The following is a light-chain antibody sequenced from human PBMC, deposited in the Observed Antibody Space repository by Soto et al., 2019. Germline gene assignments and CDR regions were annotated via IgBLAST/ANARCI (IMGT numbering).Light chain of an antibody. CDR1: QSVSSN. CDR2: GAS. CDR3: QQYNSWPLT. J-gene: IGKJ4*01. V-gene: IGKV3-15*01. Sequence: EIVMTQSPATLSVSPGERATLSCRASQSVSSNLAWYQQKPGQAPRLLIYGASTRAAGIPARFSGSGSGTEFTLTISSLQSEDFAVYYGQQYNSWPLTFGGGTKVESK.